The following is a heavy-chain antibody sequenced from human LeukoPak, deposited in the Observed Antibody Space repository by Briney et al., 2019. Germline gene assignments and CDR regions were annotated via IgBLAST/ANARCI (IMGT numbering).Heavy chain of an antibody. D-gene: IGHD2-2*01. CDR1: GGTFTSYD. Sequence: SVKVSCKASGGTFTSYDISWVRQAPGQGLEWMGGIIPIFGTTNYAQKFQGRVTITADESTSTAYMELSSLRSEDTVVYYCARGRRGGYCRSTSCYPRPRPIPKWYGMDVWGQGTTVTVSS. CDR3: ARGRRGGYCRSTSCYPRPRPIPKWYGMDV. V-gene: IGHV1-69*01. CDR2: IIPIFGTT. J-gene: IGHJ6*02.